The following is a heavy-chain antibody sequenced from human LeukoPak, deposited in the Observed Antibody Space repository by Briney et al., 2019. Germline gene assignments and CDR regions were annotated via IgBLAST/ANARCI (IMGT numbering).Heavy chain of an antibody. J-gene: IGHJ3*02. CDR1: GFTFSDYY. CDR2: ISSSGSTI. CDR3: ARAGAYCGGDCYYAFDI. Sequence: GGSLRLSCAASGFTFSDYYMSWIRQAPGKGLEWVSYISSSGSTIYYADSVKGRFTISRDNAKNSVYLQMNRLRAEDTAVYYCARAGAYCGGDCYYAFDIWGQGTMVTVSS. D-gene: IGHD2-21*02. V-gene: IGHV3-11*01.